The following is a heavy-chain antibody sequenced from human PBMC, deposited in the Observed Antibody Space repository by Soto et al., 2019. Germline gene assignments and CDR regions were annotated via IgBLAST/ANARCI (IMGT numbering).Heavy chain of an antibody. J-gene: IGHJ3*02. CDR1: GYTFTSYD. V-gene: IGHV1-8*01. Sequence: ASVKVSCKASGYTFTSYDINWVRQATGQGLEWMGWMNPNSGNTGYAQKFQGRVTMTRNTSISTAYMELSSLRPEDTAVYYCARGNDGFGAFEIWGQGTMVTGSS. D-gene: IGHD3-10*01. CDR3: ARGNDGFGAFEI. CDR2: MNPNSGNT.